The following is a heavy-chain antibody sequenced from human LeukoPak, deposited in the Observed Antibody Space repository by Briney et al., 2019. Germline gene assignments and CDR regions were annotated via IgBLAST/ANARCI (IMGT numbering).Heavy chain of an antibody. Sequence: GGSLRLSCAASGFTFDDYGMSWVRQAPGKGLEWVSGINWNGGSTGYADSVKGRFTISRDNAKNSLYLQMNSLRAEDTAVYLCAKRDTSGSYYFDYWGQGTLVTVSS. CDR3: AKRDTSGSYYFDY. V-gene: IGHV3-20*01. CDR2: INWNGGST. CDR1: GFTFDDYG. J-gene: IGHJ4*02. D-gene: IGHD3-22*01.